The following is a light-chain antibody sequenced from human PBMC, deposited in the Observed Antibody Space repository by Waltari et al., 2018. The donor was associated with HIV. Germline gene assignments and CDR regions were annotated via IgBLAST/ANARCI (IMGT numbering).Light chain of an antibody. V-gene: IGLV2-8*01. CDR1: SSEIGAYNY. J-gene: IGLJ2*01. CDR2: DVT. Sequence: QSALTQPPSASGSPGQSVTISCTGTSSEIGAYNYVSWFQQHPGKAPKRMIYDVTKRPSGVPDRFSGSKSGNTASLTFSVLQAEDEADYYCASHAGSKDVFGGGTRLTVL. CDR3: ASHAGSKDV.